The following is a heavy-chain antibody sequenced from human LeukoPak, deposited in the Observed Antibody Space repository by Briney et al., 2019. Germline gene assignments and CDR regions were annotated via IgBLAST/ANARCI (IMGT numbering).Heavy chain of an antibody. D-gene: IGHD6-13*01. CDR3: ARDAYSSSWLHPKGDYFDY. CDR2: IYYSGST. CDR1: GGSISSSSYY. V-gene: IGHV4-39*07. Sequence: SETLSLTCTVSGGSISSSSYYWGWIRQPPGKGLEWIGSIYYSGSTYYNPSLKSRVTISVDTSKNQFSLKLSSVTAADTAVYYCARDAYSSSWLHPKGDYFDYWGQGTLVTVSS. J-gene: IGHJ4*02.